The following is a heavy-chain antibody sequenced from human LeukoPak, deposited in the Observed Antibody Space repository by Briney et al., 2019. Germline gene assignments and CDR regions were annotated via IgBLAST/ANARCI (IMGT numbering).Heavy chain of an antibody. CDR1: GFTFSSYW. D-gene: IGHD2-2*01. J-gene: IGHJ3*02. CDR3: AREFGYQLEDAFDI. CDR2: IKQDGSEK. V-gene: IGHV3-7*03. Sequence: GGSLRLSCAASGFTFSSYWMSWVRQAPGKGLEWVANIKQDGSEKYYVDSVKGRFTISRGNAENSLYLQMNSLRAEDTAVYYCAREFGYQLEDAFDIWGQGTMVTVSS.